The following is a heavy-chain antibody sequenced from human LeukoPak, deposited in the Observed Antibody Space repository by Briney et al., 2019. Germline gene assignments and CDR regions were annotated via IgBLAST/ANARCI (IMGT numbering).Heavy chain of an antibody. J-gene: IGHJ4*02. Sequence: GASVKVSCKASGYTFTSYGISWVRQAPGQGLEWMGWISAYNGNTNYPQKLQGRVTMTTDTSTSTAYMELRSLRSDDTAVYYCARDSVSMITFGGVIPRPFDYWGQGTLVTVSS. CDR3: ARDSVSMITFGGVIPRPFDY. D-gene: IGHD3-16*02. CDR2: ISAYNGNT. V-gene: IGHV1-18*01. CDR1: GYTFTSYG.